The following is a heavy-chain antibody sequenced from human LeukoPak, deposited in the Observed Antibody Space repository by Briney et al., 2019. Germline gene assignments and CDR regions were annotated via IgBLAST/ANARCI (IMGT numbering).Heavy chain of an antibody. CDR1: GYTFTAYY. CDR2: INPHSGGI. CDR3: ARGSKAAGEPRAGD. V-gene: IGHV1-2*02. J-gene: IGHJ4*02. Sequence: ASVKVSCKASGYTFTAYYVHWVRQAAGQGLEWMGWINPHSGGINYAPKFQGRVSMTRDTSISTAYMQLSRLLSDDTAVYFCARGSKAAGEPRAGDWGQGTLVTVSS. D-gene: IGHD7-27*01.